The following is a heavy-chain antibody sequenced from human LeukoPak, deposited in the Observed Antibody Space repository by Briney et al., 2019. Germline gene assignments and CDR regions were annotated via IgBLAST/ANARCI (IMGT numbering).Heavy chain of an antibody. CDR2: LYSGGRT. CDR3: AKLGESAYYMDV. D-gene: IGHD6-25*01. CDR1: GFTVSSNY. V-gene: IGHV3-53*01. Sequence: RPGGSLRLSCAVSGFTVSSNYMSWVRQAPGKGLEWVSTLYSGGRTTYYADSVKGRFTISRDNSKNTLYLQMNSLRAEDTAVYYCAKLGESAYYMDVWGKGTTVTVSS. J-gene: IGHJ6*03.